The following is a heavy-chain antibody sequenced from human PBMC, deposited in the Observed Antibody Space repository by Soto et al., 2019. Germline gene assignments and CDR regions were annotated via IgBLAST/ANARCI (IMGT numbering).Heavy chain of an antibody. J-gene: IGHJ5*02. Sequence: ASLKVSCKTSGYTFSNYGITWVRQAPGQPLEWLGWVSLYSDGTNYAQKFQGRVSMTTDTSTTTAYMELRSLRSDDTAVYYCARVVPGAEAWFGPWGQGTLVTVSS. CDR2: VSLYSDGT. CDR1: GYTFSNYG. V-gene: IGHV1-18*01. CDR3: ARVVPGAEAWFGP. D-gene: IGHD2-2*01.